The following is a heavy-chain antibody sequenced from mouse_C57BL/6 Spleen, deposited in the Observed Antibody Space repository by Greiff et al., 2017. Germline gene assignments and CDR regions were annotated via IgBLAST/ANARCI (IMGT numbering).Heavy chain of an antibody. CDR1: GYSFTGYY. Sequence: EVQLQQSGPELVKPGASVKISCKASGYSFTGYYMNWVKQSPEKSLEWIGEINPSTGGTTYNQKFKAKATLTVDKSSSTAYMQLKSLTSEDSAVYYCARLSNYDYWGQGTTRTVSS. D-gene: IGHD2-5*01. CDR3: ARLSNYDY. V-gene: IGHV1-42*01. J-gene: IGHJ2*01. CDR2: INPSTGGT.